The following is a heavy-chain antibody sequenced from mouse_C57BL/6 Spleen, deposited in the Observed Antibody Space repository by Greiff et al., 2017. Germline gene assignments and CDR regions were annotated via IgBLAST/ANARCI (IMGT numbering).Heavy chain of an antibody. D-gene: IGHD2-4*01. J-gene: IGHJ3*01. V-gene: IGHV1-69*01. Sequence: QVQLQQPGAELVMPGASVKLSCKASGYTFTSYWMHWVKQRPGQGLEWIGEIDPSDSYTNYNQKFKGKSTLPVDKSSSTAYMQISSLTSEDSAVEYVARFYDYDAGFAYWGQGTLVTVSA. CDR1: GYTFTSYW. CDR3: ARFYDYDAGFAY. CDR2: IDPSDSYT.